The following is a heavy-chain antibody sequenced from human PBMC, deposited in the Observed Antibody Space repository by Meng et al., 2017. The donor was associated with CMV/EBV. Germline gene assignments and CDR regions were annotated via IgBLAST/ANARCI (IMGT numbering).Heavy chain of an antibody. D-gene: IGHD6-19*01. CDR3: AREPYSSVWWYYYCMDV. Sequence: SLNISCAASGFTFSSYEMNWVRQAPGKGLEWVSYISSSGSTIYYADSVKGRFTISREKAKNSLYLQMNSLRAEDTAVYYCAREPYSSVWWYYYCMDVWGQGTTVTVSS. J-gene: IGHJ6*02. CDR1: GFTFSSYE. V-gene: IGHV3-48*03. CDR2: ISSSGSTI.